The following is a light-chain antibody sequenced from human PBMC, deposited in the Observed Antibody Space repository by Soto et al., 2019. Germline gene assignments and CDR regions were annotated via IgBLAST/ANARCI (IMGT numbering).Light chain of an antibody. CDR1: SSDVGGYNY. J-gene: IGLJ1*01. Sequence: QSALTQPASVSGSPGQSITIPCTGTSSDVGGYNYVSWYQQHPGKAPKLMIYEVSNRPSGVSNRFSGSKSANAASLTISGLQAEDEADYFCSSYGSTSTRYVFGTGTKLTVL. V-gene: IGLV2-14*01. CDR2: EVS. CDR3: SSYGSTSTRYV.